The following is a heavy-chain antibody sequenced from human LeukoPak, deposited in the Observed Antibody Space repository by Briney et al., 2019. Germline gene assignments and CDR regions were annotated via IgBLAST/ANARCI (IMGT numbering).Heavy chain of an antibody. D-gene: IGHD6-13*01. Sequence: SQTLSLTCTVSGGSISSGGYYWSWTRQPPGKGLEWIGEINHSGSTNYNPSLKSRVTISVDTSKNQFSLKLSSVTAADTAVYYCAMYSSSWYCDYWGQGTLVTVSS. CDR3: AMYSSSWYCDY. CDR2: INHSGST. V-gene: IGHV4-31*03. J-gene: IGHJ4*02. CDR1: GGSISSGGYY.